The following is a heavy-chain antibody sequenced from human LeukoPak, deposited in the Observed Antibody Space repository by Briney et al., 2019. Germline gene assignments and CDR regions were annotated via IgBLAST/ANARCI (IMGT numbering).Heavy chain of an antibody. D-gene: IGHD5-24*01. CDR1: GFTFSSFW. Sequence: PGGSLRLSCAASGFTFSSFWLSWVRQAPTKGLEWVANIKQDGSETYYVDSVKGRFTISRDNAKNSLYLQMNSLRAEDTAVYYCARETRVRWTDYWGQGILVTVSS. CDR2: IKQDGSET. CDR3: ARETRVRWTDY. V-gene: IGHV3-7*01. J-gene: IGHJ4*02.